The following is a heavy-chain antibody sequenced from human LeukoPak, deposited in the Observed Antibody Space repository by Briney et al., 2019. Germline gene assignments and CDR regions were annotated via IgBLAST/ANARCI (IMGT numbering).Heavy chain of an antibody. J-gene: IGHJ4*02. CDR1: GFTFSGYP. CDR3: AKDWEDSSSWYYFDY. Sequence: GGSLRLSCAASGFTFSGYPIHWVRQAPGKGLEWVALISYDGSNKYYADSVKGRFTISRDNSENTLYLQMNSLRPEDTAVYYCAKDWEDSSSWYYFDYWGQGTLVTVSS. D-gene: IGHD6-13*01. CDR2: ISYDGSNK. V-gene: IGHV3-30*04.